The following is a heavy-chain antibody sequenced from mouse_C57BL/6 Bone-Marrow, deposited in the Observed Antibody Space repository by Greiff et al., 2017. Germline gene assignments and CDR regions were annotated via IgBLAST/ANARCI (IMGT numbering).Heavy chain of an antibody. Sequence: EVKLMESGGGLVQPKGSLKLSCAASGFSFNTYAMNWVRQAPGKGLEWVARLRSKSNNYATYYADSVKDRFTISRDDSESMLYLQMNNLKTEDTAMYYCVSRGDYYGSSYWYFDVWGTGTTVTVSS. J-gene: IGHJ1*03. D-gene: IGHD1-1*01. CDR2: LRSKSNNYAT. V-gene: IGHV10-1*01. CDR1: GFSFNTYA. CDR3: VSRGDYYGSSYWYFDV.